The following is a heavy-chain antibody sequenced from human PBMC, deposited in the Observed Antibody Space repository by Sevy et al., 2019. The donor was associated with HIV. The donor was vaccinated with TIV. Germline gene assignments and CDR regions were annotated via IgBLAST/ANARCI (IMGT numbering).Heavy chain of an antibody. V-gene: IGHV3-13*01. CDR3: ARGGDIVVVPAVWGYMDV. CDR1: GFTFSSYD. J-gene: IGHJ6*03. CDR2: IGTAGDT. D-gene: IGHD2-2*01. Sequence: GGSLRLSCAASGFTFSSYDMHWVRQATGKGLEWVSAIGTAGDTYYPGSVKGRFTISRENAKNSLYLQMKSLRAGDTAVYYCARGGDIVVVPAVWGYMDVWGKGTTVTVSS.